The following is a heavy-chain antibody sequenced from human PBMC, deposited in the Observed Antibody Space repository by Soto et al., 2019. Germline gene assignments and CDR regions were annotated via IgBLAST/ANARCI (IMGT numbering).Heavy chain of an antibody. CDR1: SGSISSSNW. J-gene: IGHJ4*02. Sequence: QVQLQESGPGLVKPSGTLSLTCAVSSGSISSSNWWTRVRQPPGKGLEWIGEIYHSASINYNPSLKSRVTMSVDKSKNQFSLELSSVTAADTAVYFCATRVAATFDNWGQGTLVTVSS. CDR2: IYHSASI. D-gene: IGHD6-19*01. V-gene: IGHV4-4*02. CDR3: ATRVAATFDN.